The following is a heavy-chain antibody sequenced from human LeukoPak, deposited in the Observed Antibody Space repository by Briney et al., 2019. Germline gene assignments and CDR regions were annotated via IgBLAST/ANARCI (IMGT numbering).Heavy chain of an antibody. CDR2: INPNSGGT. V-gene: IGHV1-2*02. J-gene: IGHJ4*02. D-gene: IGHD6-13*01. Sequence: WASVKVSCKASGGTFSSYAISWVRQAPGQVLEWMGWINPNSGGTNYAQKFQGRVTMTRDTSISTAYMELSRLRSDDTAVYYCARAGRWEKQLVSYFDYWGQGTLVTVSS. CDR1: GGTFSSYA. CDR3: ARAGRWEKQLVSYFDY.